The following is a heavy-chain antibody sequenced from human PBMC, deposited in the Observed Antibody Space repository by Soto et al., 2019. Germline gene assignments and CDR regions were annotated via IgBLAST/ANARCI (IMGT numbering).Heavy chain of an antibody. V-gene: IGHV5-51*01. CDR1: GYAFSDYW. CDR2: IYPGDSEK. J-gene: IGHJ4*01. CDR3: ACLANIFDFDN. Sequence: GESLKISCKASGYAFSDYWIGWVRQKPGKGPEWLGSIYPGDSEKRYSPPFEGQVTISADKSINTAFLQVTGLKASDTAMYYCACLANIFDFDNWGHGSLVNVSS. D-gene: IGHD2-21*01.